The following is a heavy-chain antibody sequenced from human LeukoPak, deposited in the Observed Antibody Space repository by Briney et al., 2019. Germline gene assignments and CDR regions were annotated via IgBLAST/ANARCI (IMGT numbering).Heavy chain of an antibody. CDR1: GGTFSSYA. CDR2: TIPIFGTA. V-gene: IGHV1-69*05. Sequence: SVKVSCKASGGTFSSYAISWVRQAPGQGLEWMGRTIPIFGTANYAQKFQGRVTITTDESTSTAYMELSSLRSEDTAVYYCASWGLTVTYFQHWGQGTLVTVSS. CDR3: ASWGLTVTYFQH. J-gene: IGHJ1*01. D-gene: IGHD4-17*01.